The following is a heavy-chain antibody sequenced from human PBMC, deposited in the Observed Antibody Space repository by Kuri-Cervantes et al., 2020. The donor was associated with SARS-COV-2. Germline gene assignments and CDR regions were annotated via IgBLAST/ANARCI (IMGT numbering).Heavy chain of an antibody. J-gene: IGHJ4*02. CDR3: ARGRIRPFDY. Sequence: SETLSLTCAVYGGSFSNFYWSWIRQPPGKGLEWIGSIYYSGSTYYNPSLKSRVTISVDTSKNQFSLKLSSVTAADTAVYYCARGRIRPFDYWGQGTLVTVSS. CDR2: IYYSGST. CDR1: GGSFSNFY. V-gene: IGHV4-34*01.